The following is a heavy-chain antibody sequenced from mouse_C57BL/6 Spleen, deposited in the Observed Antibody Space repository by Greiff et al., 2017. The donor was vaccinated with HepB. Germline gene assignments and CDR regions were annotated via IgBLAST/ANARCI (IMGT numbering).Heavy chain of an antibody. Sequence: DVMLVESGGDLVKPGGSLKLSCAASGFTFSSYGMSWVRQTPDKRLEWVATISSGGSYTYYPDSVKGRFTISRDNAKNTLYLQMSSLKSEDTAMYYCARQGGNHEGFAYWGQGTLVTVSA. J-gene: IGHJ3*01. CDR2: ISSGGSYT. CDR1: GFTFSSYG. V-gene: IGHV5-6*02. CDR3: ARQGGNHEGFAY.